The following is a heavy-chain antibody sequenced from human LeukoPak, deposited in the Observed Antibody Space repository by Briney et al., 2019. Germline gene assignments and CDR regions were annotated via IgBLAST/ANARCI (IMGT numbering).Heavy chain of an antibody. CDR2: MNPNSGNT. D-gene: IGHD7-27*01. CDR3: ARGPPNWGYDY. V-gene: IGHV1-8*01. Sequence: ASVKVSCKASGYTFTSYDINWVREATGQGLEWMGWMNPNSGNTGYAQKFQGRVTMTRNTSISTAYMELSSLRSDDTAVYYCARGPPNWGYDYWGPGTLVTVSS. J-gene: IGHJ4*02. CDR1: GYTFTSYD.